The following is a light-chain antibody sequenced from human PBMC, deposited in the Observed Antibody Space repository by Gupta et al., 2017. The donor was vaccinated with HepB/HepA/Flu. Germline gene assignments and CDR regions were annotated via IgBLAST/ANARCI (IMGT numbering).Light chain of an antibody. CDR1: RSNVGSNY. CDR3: AAWDDSRRSYV. V-gene: IGLV1-47*01. Sequence: QSAMIQPPSASGTPGQRVTISCSGSRSNVGSNYVYWYQQLPGTAPNHHIYKNAERPSGVPDRFSGSKSDTSASLAISGLRSEDEADYYCAAWDDSRRSYVFGGGTKVSVL. J-gene: IGLJ1*01. CDR2: KNA.